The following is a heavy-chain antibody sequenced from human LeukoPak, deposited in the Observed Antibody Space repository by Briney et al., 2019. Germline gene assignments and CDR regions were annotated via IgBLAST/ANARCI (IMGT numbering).Heavy chain of an antibody. CDR3: ARDHCSSTSCSYYYGMDV. J-gene: IGHJ6*02. Sequence: GGSLRLSCATSRFTFSSHSLNWVRQAPGKGLEWISYISSGSSAIYYADSVKGRFTISRDDAKNSLYLQMNSLRAEDTAVYYCARDHCSSTSCSYYYGMDVWGQGTTVTVSS. CDR2: ISSGSSAI. CDR1: RFTFSSHS. V-gene: IGHV3-48*01. D-gene: IGHD2-2*01.